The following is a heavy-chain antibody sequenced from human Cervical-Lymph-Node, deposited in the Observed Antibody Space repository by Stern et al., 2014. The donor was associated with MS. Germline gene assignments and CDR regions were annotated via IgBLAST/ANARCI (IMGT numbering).Heavy chain of an antibody. CDR2: SDYTRTP. D-gene: IGHD6-6*01. CDR1: GGSISSGTYY. J-gene: IGHJ4*02. Sequence: QVQLQESGPGLVKPSETLSLTCTVSGGSISSGTYYWGWIRQTPREGLEWIGSSDYTRTPYFTRPRKGRFMIRVAPSKNKFPLPLPSVPAADTALYYCARRQGPLIAARPFDFWGQGTLVTVSS. V-gene: IGHV4-39*01. CDR3: ARRQGPLIAARPFDF.